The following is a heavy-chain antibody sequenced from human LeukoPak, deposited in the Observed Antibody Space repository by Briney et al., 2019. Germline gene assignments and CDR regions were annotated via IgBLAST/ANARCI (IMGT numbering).Heavy chain of an antibody. CDR2: IYSGGST. CDR3: ARTSSSDAFHI. CDR1: EITVSGNY. J-gene: IGHJ3*02. Sequence: GGSLRLSCAASEITVSGNYMSWVRQAPGKGLEWVSLIYSGGSTYYADSVKGRFTISRDSPKSTLYLQMNSLRAEDTAVYYCARTSSSDAFHIWGQGTMVTVSS. V-gene: IGHV3-53*01.